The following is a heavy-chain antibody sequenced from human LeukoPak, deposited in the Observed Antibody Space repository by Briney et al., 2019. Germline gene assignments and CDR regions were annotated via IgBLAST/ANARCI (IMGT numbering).Heavy chain of an antibody. CDR3: ARMSRDSSSWYYY. D-gene: IGHD6-13*01. J-gene: IGHJ4*02. V-gene: IGHV5-51*01. Sequence: GESLKISCKSSGYSFTNNWIGWVRQMPGKGLEWMGIIYPGDSNTKYSPPFQGQVTISVDKSITTAYLQWSSLKASDTAMYYCARMSRDSSSWYYYWGQGTLVTVSS. CDR1: GYSFTNNW. CDR2: IYPGDSNT.